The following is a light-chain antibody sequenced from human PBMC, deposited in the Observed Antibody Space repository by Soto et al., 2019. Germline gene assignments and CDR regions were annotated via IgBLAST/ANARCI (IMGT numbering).Light chain of an antibody. V-gene: IGKV1-5*01. Sequence: DLQMTQSPSTLSASVGDRVTITCRASQSISSWLAWYHQRPGKAPKLLIYDASYLESGVPLRFSGSGSGTEFTLSISSLQPDDFATYYCRQYNSYYPTFGQGTKVDIK. CDR2: DAS. CDR1: QSISSW. CDR3: RQYNSYYPT. J-gene: IGKJ1*01.